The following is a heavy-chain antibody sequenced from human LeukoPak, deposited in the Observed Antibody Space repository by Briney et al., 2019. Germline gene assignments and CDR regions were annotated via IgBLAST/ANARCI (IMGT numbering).Heavy chain of an antibody. J-gene: IGHJ4*02. CDR3: ARRYCTPSSCYSDY. D-gene: IGHD2-8*01. Sequence: SGGSLRLSCAASGFIFSDYYMSWIRQAPGKGLEWVSFISDGGRPLHYADSVKGRFTISRDNAKNSLYLQMNSLRDEDTAVYFCARRYCTPSSCYSDYWGQGALVTVSS. V-gene: IGHV3-11*01. CDR2: ISDGGRPL. CDR1: GFIFSDYY.